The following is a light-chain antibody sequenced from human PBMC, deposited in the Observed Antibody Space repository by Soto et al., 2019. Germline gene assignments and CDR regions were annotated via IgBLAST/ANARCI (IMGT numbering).Light chain of an antibody. CDR1: RTDFGGYNY. Sequence: QSVLTQPASVSGSPGQSITISCTGTRTDFGGYNYVSWYQQHPGKAPKLIIFEVSNRPSGVSNRFSGSKSGDTASLTISGLQAEDGADYYCSSYTTSNTVVFGGGTKLTVL. V-gene: IGLV2-14*01. CDR2: EVS. J-gene: IGLJ2*01. CDR3: SSYTTSNTVV.